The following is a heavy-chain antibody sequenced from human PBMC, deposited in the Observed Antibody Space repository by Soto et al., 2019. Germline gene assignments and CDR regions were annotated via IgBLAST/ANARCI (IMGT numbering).Heavy chain of an antibody. D-gene: IGHD3-22*01. V-gene: IGHV4-39*01. Sequence: PSETLSLTCSVSGDSISNSRFYWAWIRQAPGEGLEWIGSIYHTGNAYYNPSLKSRVTISVDTSKNQFSLKLTSVTAADAALYYCARDFFDSSDYTTNWFDPWGQGTLVTVS. J-gene: IGHJ5*02. CDR1: GDSISNSRFY. CDR3: ARDFFDSSDYTTNWFDP. CDR2: IYHTGNA.